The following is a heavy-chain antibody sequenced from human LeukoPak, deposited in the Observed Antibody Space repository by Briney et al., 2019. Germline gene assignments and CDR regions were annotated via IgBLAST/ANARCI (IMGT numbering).Heavy chain of an antibody. D-gene: IGHD3-3*01. Sequence: GGPLRHSCAVSGFPLRYYVMRWVRQAPAKGLEWVSAISGSGGSKYYEYTVKGQFTISRDNSKNTLYLQINSLRAEDTAVYYCAKDSPTYYDFWSGKAEGSWFDPWGQGTLVTVSS. CDR2: ISGSGGSK. V-gene: IGHV3-23*01. J-gene: IGHJ5*02. CDR1: GFPLRYYV. CDR3: AKDSPTYYDFWSGKAEGSWFDP.